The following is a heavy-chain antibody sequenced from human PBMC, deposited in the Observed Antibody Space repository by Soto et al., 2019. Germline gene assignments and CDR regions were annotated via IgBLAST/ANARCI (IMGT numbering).Heavy chain of an antibody. CDR1: GFTISTYA. CDR2: VTGSGGQI. V-gene: IGHV3-23*01. Sequence: LRLSCAASGFTISTYAMTWVRQAPGRGLECVSGVTGSGGQIHYADSVKGRFTISKDNSKNTLYLQMSSLREEDTALYYCAKDAVYKDGLWLMDSWGQGTLVTVSS. D-gene: IGHD2-21*01. CDR3: AKDAVYKDGLWLMDS. J-gene: IGHJ5*02.